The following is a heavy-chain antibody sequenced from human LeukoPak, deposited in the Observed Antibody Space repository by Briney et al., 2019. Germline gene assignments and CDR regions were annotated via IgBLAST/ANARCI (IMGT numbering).Heavy chain of an antibody. J-gene: IGHJ4*02. V-gene: IGHV3-33*06. CDR3: AKPTRGGGGSFLIEQ. D-gene: IGHD1-26*01. Sequence: PGRSLRLSCAASGFTFSSYGMHWVRQTPDKGLEWVAIIWNDGTYDYYANSVKGRFTISRDNSKNMLYLQMNSLRAEDTAVYYCAKPTRGGGGSFLIEQWGQGTLVTVSS. CDR1: GFTFSSYG. CDR2: IWNDGTYD.